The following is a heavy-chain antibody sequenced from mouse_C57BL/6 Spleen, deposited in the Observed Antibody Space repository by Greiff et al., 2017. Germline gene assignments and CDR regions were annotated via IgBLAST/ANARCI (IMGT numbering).Heavy chain of an antibody. CDR1: GYSFTDYA. CDR3: ARTNDYGSCYGDY. J-gene: IGHJ2*01. Sequence: VQLQQSGPELVTPGASVKISCKASGYSFTDYAMNWVKQSNGNGLEWIGGITPNYGTTSYNQKFKGKATLTVDQSSSTAYMQLNSLTSDDSAVYYCARTNDYGSCYGDYWGQGTTLTVSS. CDR2: ITPNYGTT. D-gene: IGHD1-1*01. V-gene: IGHV1-39*01.